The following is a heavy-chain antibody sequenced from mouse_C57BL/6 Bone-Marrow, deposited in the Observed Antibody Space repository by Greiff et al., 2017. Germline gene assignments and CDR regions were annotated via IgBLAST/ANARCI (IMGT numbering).Heavy chain of an antibody. J-gene: IGHJ3*01. D-gene: IGHD4-1*01. V-gene: IGHV5-4*01. CDR1: GFTFSSYA. CDR2: ISDGGSYT. CDR3: AREELGGAY. Sequence: EVQLVESGGGLVKPGGSLKLSCAASGFTFSSYAMSWVRQTPEKRLEWVATISDGGSYTYYPDNVKGRFTISRDNAKNNLYLQMSHLKSEDTAMYYCAREELGGAYWGQGTLVTVSA.